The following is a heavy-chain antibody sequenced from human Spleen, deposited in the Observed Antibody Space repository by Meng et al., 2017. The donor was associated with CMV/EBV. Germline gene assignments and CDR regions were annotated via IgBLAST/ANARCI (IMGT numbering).Heavy chain of an antibody. D-gene: IGHD1-14*01. V-gene: IGHV4-59*01. CDR1: GGSLSSYY. CDR2: IYYSGST. J-gene: IGHJ4*02. Sequence: HLPESGPGRGKPSEPLSRPCLASGGSLSSYYWSWIRQPPGKGLEWIVYIYYSGSTRYIPSLKSRVSMSVDTSKNQFSLKLSSVTAADTAVYYCARGPDDFDYWGQGTLVTVSS. CDR3: ARGPDDFDY.